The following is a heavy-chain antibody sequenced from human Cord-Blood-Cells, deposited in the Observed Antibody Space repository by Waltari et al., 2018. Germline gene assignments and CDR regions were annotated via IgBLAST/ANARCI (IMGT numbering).Heavy chain of an antibody. CDR2: ISWNSGSI. Sequence: EVQLVESGGGLVQPGRSLRLSCAASGFTFDDYAMHWVRQAPGKGLEWVSGISWNSGSIGYADSGKGRFTISRDNAKNSLYLQMNSLRAEDTALYYCAKGDVVVVAARFDYWGQGTLVTVSS. CDR3: AKGDVVVVAARFDY. D-gene: IGHD2-15*01. CDR1: GFTFDDYA. J-gene: IGHJ4*02. V-gene: IGHV3-9*01.